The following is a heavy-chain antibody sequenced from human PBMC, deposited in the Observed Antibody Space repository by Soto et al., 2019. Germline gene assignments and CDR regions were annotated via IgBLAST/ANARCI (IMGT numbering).Heavy chain of an antibody. CDR3: ARSHITIFGVAILPRYFDF. CDR1: GGSISSGYYY. D-gene: IGHD3-3*01. V-gene: IGHV4-30-4*01. CDR2: IYYSGNT. Sequence: SETLSLTCSVSGGSISSGYYYWSWIRQPPGKGLEWIGNIYYSGNTYYNPSLKSRLIISIDTSKNQFSLKVGSVTAADTAVYYCARSHITIFGVAILPRYFDFWGQGTLVTVSS. J-gene: IGHJ4*02.